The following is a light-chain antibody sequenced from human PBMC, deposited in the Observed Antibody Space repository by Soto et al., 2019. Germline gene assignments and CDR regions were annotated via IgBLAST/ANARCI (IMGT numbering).Light chain of an antibody. J-gene: IGKJ1*01. CDR1: QSISSW. V-gene: IGKV1-5*01. CDR2: DAS. CDR3: QQYNSYST. Sequence: DIQLTQSPSTLSTSVGDRVTITCRASQSISSWLAWYQQKPGKAPKLLIFDASSLESGVPSRFSGSGFGTDFTLTISGLQPDDFATYYCQQYNSYSTFGQGTKVDI.